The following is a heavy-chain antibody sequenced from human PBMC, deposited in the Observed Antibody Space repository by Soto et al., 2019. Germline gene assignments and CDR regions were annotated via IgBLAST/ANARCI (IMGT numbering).Heavy chain of an antibody. CDR2: IVVGSGNT. J-gene: IGHJ1*01. D-gene: IGHD3-22*01. V-gene: IGHV1-58*01. Sequence: SVKVSCKASGFTFTSSAVQWVRKARGQRLEWIGWIVVGSGNTNYAQKFPERVTITRDLSKSTAYMELSSLRSEDTAVYNCAADRAYYYYSNGYPYFQHWGQGTLVTVSS. CDR3: AADRAYYYYSNGYPYFQH. CDR1: GFTFTSSA.